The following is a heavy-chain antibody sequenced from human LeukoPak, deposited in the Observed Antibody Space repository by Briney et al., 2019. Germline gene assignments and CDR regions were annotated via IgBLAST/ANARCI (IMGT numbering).Heavy chain of an antibody. CDR2: IYYSGST. CDR1: GGSISSYY. Sequence: SETLSLTCTVSGGSISSYYWSWIRQPPGKGLEWIGYIYYSGSTNYNPSLKSRVTISVDTSKNQFSLKLSSVTAADTAVYYCARASYSSSWYNGLVPPEYYYYYYGMDVWGQGTTVTVSS. J-gene: IGHJ6*02. CDR3: ARASYSSSWYNGLVPPEYYYYYYGMDV. D-gene: IGHD6-13*01. V-gene: IGHV4-59*01.